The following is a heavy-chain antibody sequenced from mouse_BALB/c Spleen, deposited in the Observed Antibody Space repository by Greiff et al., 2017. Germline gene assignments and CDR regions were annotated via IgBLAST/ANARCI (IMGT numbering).Heavy chain of an antibody. D-gene: IGHD2-2*01. Sequence: DVKLVESGGGLVKPGGSLKLSCAASGFTFSSYAMSWVRQTPEKRLEWVASISSGGSTYYPDSVKGRFTISRDNARNILYLQMSSLRSEDTAMYYCARVYGYGGTYFDYWGQGTTLTVSS. V-gene: IGHV5-6-5*01. CDR1: GFTFSSYA. CDR3: ARVYGYGGTYFDY. CDR2: ISSGGST. J-gene: IGHJ2*01.